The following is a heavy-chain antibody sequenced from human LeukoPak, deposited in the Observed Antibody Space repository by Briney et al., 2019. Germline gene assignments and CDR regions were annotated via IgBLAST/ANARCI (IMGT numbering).Heavy chain of an antibody. V-gene: IGHV3-43*01. CDR3: ASSPDTLEMATTTFDY. CDR2: ISWDGDTT. D-gene: IGHD5-24*01. CDR1: GFTFDDYM. J-gene: IGHJ4*02. Sequence: PGGSLRLSCAASGFTFDDYMMHWVRQAPGKGLEWVSLISWDGDTTYYADSVKGRVTISRDNSKNTLYLQMNSLRAGDTAVYYCASSPDTLEMATTTFDYWGQGTLVTVSS.